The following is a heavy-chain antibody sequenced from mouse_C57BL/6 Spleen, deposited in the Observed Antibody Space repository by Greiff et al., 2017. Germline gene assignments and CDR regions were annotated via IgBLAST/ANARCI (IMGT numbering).Heavy chain of an antibody. CDR2: ISSGSSTI. Sequence: EVQLVESGGGLVKPGGSLKLSCAASGFTFSDYGMHWVRQAPEKGLEWVAYISSGSSTIYYADTVKGRFTISRDNAKNTLFLQMTSLRSEDTAMYYCARPIITTVVATRDYWGQGTSVTVSS. J-gene: IGHJ4*01. CDR3: ARPIITTVVATRDY. D-gene: IGHD1-1*01. V-gene: IGHV5-17*01. CDR1: GFTFSDYG.